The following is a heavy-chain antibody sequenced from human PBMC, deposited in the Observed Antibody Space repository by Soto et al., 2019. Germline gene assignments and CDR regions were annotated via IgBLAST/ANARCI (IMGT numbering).Heavy chain of an antibody. CDR3: VRALFATLGVDY. Sequence: EVQLVESGGGLAQPGGSLRLSCVASGFTFRSHWMHWVSQAPGNGLVWVSRISNDGNTIQYADSVQGRFTISRDTAKNTLYLQMNSLTAEETDMYYGVRALFATLGVDYWGQGTLVTVPS. CDR2: ISNDGNTI. J-gene: IGHJ4*02. CDR1: GFTFRSHW. V-gene: IGHV3-74*03. D-gene: IGHD2-8*01.